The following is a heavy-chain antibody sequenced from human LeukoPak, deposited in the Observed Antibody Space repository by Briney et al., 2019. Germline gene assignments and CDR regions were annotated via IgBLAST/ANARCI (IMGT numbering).Heavy chain of an antibody. CDR3: ARFEGGRCSGYYGVVF. J-gene: IGHJ4*02. D-gene: IGHD3-22*01. V-gene: IGHV3-33*01. CDR1: GFTISSYG. Sequence: GGSLRLTCTASGFTISSYGMHWGCQAPGKGLEWVAVIWYDGSNKYYADSVKGRFTISRDNSKNTLYLQMNSLRAEDTAVYYCARFEGGRCSGYYGVVFGGQGTLVTVSS. CDR2: IWYDGSNK.